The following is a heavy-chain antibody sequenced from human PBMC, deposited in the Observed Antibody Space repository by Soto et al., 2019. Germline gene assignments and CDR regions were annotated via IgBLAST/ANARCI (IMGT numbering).Heavy chain of an antibody. J-gene: IGHJ4*02. CDR3: AIERPDYGDFDY. Sequence: ASVKVSCKASGYTFTSYGISWVRQAPGQGLEWMGWISAYNGNTNYAQKLQGRVTMTTDTSTSTAYMELRSLRSDDTAVYYCAIERPDYGDFDYWGQGTLVTVSS. V-gene: IGHV1-18*01. CDR2: ISAYNGNT. CDR1: GYTFTSYG. D-gene: IGHD3-16*01.